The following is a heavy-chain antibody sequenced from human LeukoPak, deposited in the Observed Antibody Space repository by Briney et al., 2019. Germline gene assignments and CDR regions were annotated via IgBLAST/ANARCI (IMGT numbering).Heavy chain of an antibody. V-gene: IGHV1-18*01. J-gene: IGHJ4*02. CDR2: ISAYNGNT. CDR1: GYTFTSYG. Sequence: ASVKVSCKASGYTFTSYGISWVRQAPGQGLEWMGWISAYNGNTNYAQKLQGRVTMTRDMSTSTVYMELSSLRSEDTAVYYCARSGYDFWSGYYWGQGTLVTVSS. CDR3: ARSGYDFWSGYY. D-gene: IGHD3-3*01.